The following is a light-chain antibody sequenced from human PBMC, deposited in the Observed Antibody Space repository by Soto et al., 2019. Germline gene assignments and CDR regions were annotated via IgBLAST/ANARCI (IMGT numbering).Light chain of an antibody. CDR3: QHYNGY. Sequence: DIQMTQSPSTLSASVGDRVTITCRASQIIYTWVAWYQQKPGKAPKLLIYDATTLESGVPSRFSGSGSGTEFTLTISSLQPDDFATYYCQHYNGYFGQGTKLEI. CDR2: DAT. V-gene: IGKV1-5*01. J-gene: IGKJ2*01. CDR1: QIIYTW.